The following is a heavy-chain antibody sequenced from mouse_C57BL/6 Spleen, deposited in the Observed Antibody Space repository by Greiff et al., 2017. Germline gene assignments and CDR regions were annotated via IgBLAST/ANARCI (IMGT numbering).Heavy chain of an antibody. CDR2: INPGSGGT. CDR1: GYAFTNYL. Sequence: QVQLQQSGAELVRPGTSVKVSCKASGYAFTNYLIEWVKQRPGQGLEWIGVINPGSGGTNYNEKFKGKATLTADKSSSTAYMQLSSLTSEDSAVYFCARSLLRGAMDYWGQGTSVTVSS. CDR3: ARSLLRGAMDY. V-gene: IGHV1-54*01. D-gene: IGHD3-1*01. J-gene: IGHJ4*01.